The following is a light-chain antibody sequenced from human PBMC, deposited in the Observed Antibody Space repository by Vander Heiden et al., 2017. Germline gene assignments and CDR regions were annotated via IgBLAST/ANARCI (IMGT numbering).Light chain of an antibody. CDR2: GNS. CDR3: QSYDSSLNGWV. J-gene: IGLJ3*02. V-gene: IGLV1-40*01. Sequence: QSMLTQPPSVSGAPGQRVTISCTGSSSNIGAGYDVHSYHHLPGTAPKLLIYGNSNRPSGVPDRFSGSRSGTSASLAIIGLQAEDEADYYCQSYDSSLNGWVFGGGTKLTVL. CDR1: SSNIGAGYD.